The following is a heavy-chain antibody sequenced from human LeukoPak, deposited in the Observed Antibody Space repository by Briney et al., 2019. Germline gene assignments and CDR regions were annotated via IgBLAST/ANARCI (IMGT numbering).Heavy chain of an antibody. D-gene: IGHD3-3*01. CDR3: ARDRNTDFWSGYYTNYFDY. V-gene: IGHV3-7*01. J-gene: IGHJ4*02. Sequence: GGSLRLSCTASGFTFGDYAMSWVRQAPGKGLEWVANIKQDGSEKYYVDSVKGRFTISRDNANKSLYLQMNSLRAEDTAVYYCARDRNTDFWSGYYTNYFDYWGQGTLVTVSS. CDR1: GFTFGDYA. CDR2: IKQDGSEK.